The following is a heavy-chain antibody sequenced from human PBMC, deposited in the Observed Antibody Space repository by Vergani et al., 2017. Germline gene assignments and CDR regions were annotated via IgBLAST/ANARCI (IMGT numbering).Heavy chain of an antibody. D-gene: IGHD3-9*01. CDR3: AKDKSAIYDILSGYYDY. CDR1: GFTFSSYA. V-gene: IGHV3-23*01. CDR2: ISGSGGST. J-gene: IGHJ4*02. Sequence: EVQLLESGGGLVQPGGSLRLSCAASGFTFSSYAMSWVRPAPGKGLEWVSAISGSGGSTYYAESVKGRFTISRDNAKNTLYLQMNSLIAEDTAVYYCAKDKSAIYDILSGYYDYWGQGTLVTVSS.